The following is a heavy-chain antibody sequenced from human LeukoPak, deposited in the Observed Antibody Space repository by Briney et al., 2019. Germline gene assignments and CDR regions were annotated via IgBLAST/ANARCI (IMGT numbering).Heavy chain of an antibody. CDR1: GFTFSSYA. CDR2: IPGSGGAT. V-gene: IGHV3-23*01. Sequence: GGSLRLSCEASGFTFSSYAIRWVRQAPGTGLEWVSSIPGSGGATYYADSVKGRFTISRDNAKNSLFLQMNSLRAEDTAVYYCASVHYYGMEVWGQGTTVTVSS. D-gene: IGHD2-8*01. J-gene: IGHJ6*02. CDR3: ASVHYYGMEV.